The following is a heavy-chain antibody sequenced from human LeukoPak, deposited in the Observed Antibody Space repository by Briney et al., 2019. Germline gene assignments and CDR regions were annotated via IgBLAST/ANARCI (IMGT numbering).Heavy chain of an antibody. D-gene: IGHD4-23*01. Sequence: PSETLSLTCTVSGDSISSYYWSWIRQPAGKGLEWIGRIYTSGSTNYNPSLKRRVTMSLDTSKNQFSLKLTSVTAADTAVYYCARGTQTTVITAVGVFDMWGEGTMVTVSS. CDR1: GDSISSYY. CDR2: IYTSGST. J-gene: IGHJ3*02. V-gene: IGHV4-4*07. CDR3: ARGTQTTVITAVGVFDM.